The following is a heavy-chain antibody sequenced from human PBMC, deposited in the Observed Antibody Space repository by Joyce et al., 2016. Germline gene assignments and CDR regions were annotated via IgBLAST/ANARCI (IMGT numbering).Heavy chain of an antibody. CDR1: GGFISNGDYY. J-gene: IGHJ4*02. Sequence: QVQLQESGPGLLKPSQTLSLTCTVSGGFISNGDYYWTWIRQHPGKGLEWIGYIYYGGGTYYTPPLNSRLTISIDTSNNQFSLKLSSLTAADTAIYYCARGSATSYFDSWGRGTLVTVSS. V-gene: IGHV4-31*03. CDR3: ARGSATSYFDS. D-gene: IGHD1-26*01. CDR2: IYYGGGT.